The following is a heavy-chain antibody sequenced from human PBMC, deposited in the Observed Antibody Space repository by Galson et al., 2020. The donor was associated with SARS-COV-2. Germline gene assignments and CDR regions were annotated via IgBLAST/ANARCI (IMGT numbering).Heavy chain of an antibody. D-gene: IGHD2-8*01. CDR2: INTNTGNP. CDR1: GYTFTSYA. V-gene: IGHV7-4-1*02. J-gene: IGHJ6*02. Sequence: ASVKVSCKASGYTFTSYAMNWVRQAPGQGLEWMGWINTNTGNPTYAQGFTGRFVFSLDTSVSTAYLQISSLKAEDTAVYYCASHPYCTNGVCYPTPGMDVWGQGTTVTVSS. CDR3: ASHPYCTNGVCYPTPGMDV.